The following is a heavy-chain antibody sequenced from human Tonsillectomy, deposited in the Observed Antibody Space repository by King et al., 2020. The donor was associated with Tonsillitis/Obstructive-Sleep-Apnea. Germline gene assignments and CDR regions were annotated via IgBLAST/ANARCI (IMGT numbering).Heavy chain of an antibody. Sequence: VQLQESGPGLVKPSETLSLTCTVSGASVSSGSYYWSWIRQPPGKGLEWIGYIYYSGSTNYNPSLKSRVTISVDTSKNQFSLKLSSVTAADTAVYYCAREDGAGILGGVDYWGQGTLVTVSS. V-gene: IGHV4-61*01. CDR3: AREDGAGILGGVDY. J-gene: IGHJ4*02. CDR2: IYYSGST. CDR1: GASVSSGSYY. D-gene: IGHD4/OR15-4a*01.